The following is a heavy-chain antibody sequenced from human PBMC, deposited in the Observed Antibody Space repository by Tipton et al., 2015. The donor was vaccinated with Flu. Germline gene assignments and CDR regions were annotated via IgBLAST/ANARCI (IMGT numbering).Heavy chain of an antibody. D-gene: IGHD5-12*01. CDR1: GGSLSGYY. CDR3: ARDLRGYSGYTGGDAFDV. CDR2: INHSGGS. Sequence: TLSLTCAVYGGSLSGYYLSWIRQPPGKGLEWIGEINHSGGSNYNPSLKSRVTISVDKSKNQFSLKLSSVTAADTALYFCARDLRGYSGYTGGDAFDVWGPGIRVTVSS. J-gene: IGHJ3*01. V-gene: IGHV4-34*01.